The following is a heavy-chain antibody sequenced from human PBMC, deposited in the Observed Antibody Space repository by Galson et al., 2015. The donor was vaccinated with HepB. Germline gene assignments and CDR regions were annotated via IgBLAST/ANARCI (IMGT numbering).Heavy chain of an antibody. D-gene: IGHD2-15*01. CDR2: IDSDGSST. CDR3: VRAGDRRLDV. Sequence: SLRLSCAGSGFTFNNRWMHWVRQAPGKGLVWVSRIDSDGSSTKYADAVKGRFTISRDNAKNTLYLQVNSLRAADTAVYYCVRAGDRRLDVWRQGTTVNVSS. CDR1: GFTFNNRW. J-gene: IGHJ6*02. V-gene: IGHV3-74*03.